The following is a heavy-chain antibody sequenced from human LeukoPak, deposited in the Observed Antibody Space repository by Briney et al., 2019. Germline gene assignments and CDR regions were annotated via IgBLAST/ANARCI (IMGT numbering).Heavy chain of an antibody. CDR3: TTDLYGSSSEDDY. D-gene: IGHD6-6*01. Sequence: GGSLRLSCAASGFTFSNAWMNWVRQAPGKGLEWVGRIKSHTDGGTTDYAPPVKGRFTISRDDSKNTLYLQMNSLKTEDTAVYYCTTDLYGSSSEDDYWGQGTLVTVSS. V-gene: IGHV3-15*01. J-gene: IGHJ4*02. CDR2: IKSHTDGGTT. CDR1: GFTFSNAW.